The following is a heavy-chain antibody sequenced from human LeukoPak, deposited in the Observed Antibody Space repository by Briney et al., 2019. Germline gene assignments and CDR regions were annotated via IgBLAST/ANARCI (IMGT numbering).Heavy chain of an antibody. CDR1: GGTFGSYA. CDR2: IIPIFGTA. J-gene: IGHJ6*02. Sequence: GASVKVSCKASGGTFGSYAISWVRQAPGQGLEWMGGIIPIFGTANYAQKFQGRVTITADESTSTAYMELSSLRSEDTAVYYCAREPPPYCSSTSCYVNYYYYGMDVWGQGTTVTVSS. D-gene: IGHD2-2*01. V-gene: IGHV1-69*13. CDR3: AREPPPYCSSTSCYVNYYYYGMDV.